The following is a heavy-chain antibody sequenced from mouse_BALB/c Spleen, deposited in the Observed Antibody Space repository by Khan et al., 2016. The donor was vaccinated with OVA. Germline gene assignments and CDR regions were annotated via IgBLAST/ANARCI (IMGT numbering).Heavy chain of an antibody. CDR3: ARGNYYGYYFDY. D-gene: IGHD1-1*01. CDR2: ISYSCGN. V-gene: IGHV3-2*02. J-gene: IGHJ2*01. Sequence: EVQLQESGPGLVKPSQSLSLTCTVTGYSITSGYAWNWIRQFPVNKLEWMGYISYSCGNSYNPSLKSRISITRDTSTNQFFLQLNSVTTEDTATYYCARGNYYGYYFDYWGQGTPLTVSS. CDR1: GYSITSGYA.